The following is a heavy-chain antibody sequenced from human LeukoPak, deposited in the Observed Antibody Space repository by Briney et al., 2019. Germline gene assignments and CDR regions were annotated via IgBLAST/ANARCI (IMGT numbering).Heavy chain of an antibody. Sequence: SEALSLTCAVSGDSISSSNRWSWVRQPPGKGLEWIGEIYHSGSTNYNPSLKSRVTISVDKSKNQFSLKLSSVTAADTAVYYCARHLTSSWYLDYWGQGTLVTVSS. CDR2: IYHSGST. D-gene: IGHD6-13*01. J-gene: IGHJ4*02. V-gene: IGHV4-4*02. CDR1: GDSISSSNR. CDR3: ARHLTSSWYLDY.